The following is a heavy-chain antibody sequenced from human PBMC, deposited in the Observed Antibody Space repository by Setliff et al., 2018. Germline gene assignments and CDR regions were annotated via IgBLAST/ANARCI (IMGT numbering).Heavy chain of an antibody. J-gene: IGHJ6*03. CDR2: ISSYNGKT. CDR1: GYIFTSYG. D-gene: IGHD3-22*01. V-gene: IGHV1-18*01. Sequence: ASVKVSCKASGYIFTSYGISWVRQAPGQGLEWMGWISSYNGKTNYAQKVQGRVTMTTDTSTSTAYMELRSLTSDDTAVYHCAREGRRYYDSSGYYYDPYYYYYMDVWGKGTTVTVSS. CDR3: AREGRRYYDSSGYYYDPYYYYYMDV.